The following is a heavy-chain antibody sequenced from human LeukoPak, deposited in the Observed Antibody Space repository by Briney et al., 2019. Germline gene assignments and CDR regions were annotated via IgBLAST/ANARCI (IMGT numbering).Heavy chain of an antibody. J-gene: IGHJ4*02. CDR1: GFTFSSYS. CDR3: ARDGSSRSGWYGGASYFDY. D-gene: IGHD6-19*01. Sequence: QPGGSLRLSCAASGFTFSSYSMNWVRQAPGKGLEWASYISSSSSTIYYADSVKGRFTISRDNAKNSLYLQMDSLRAEDTAVYYCARDGSSRSGWYGGASYFDYWGQGTLVTVSS. CDR2: ISSSSSTI. V-gene: IGHV3-48*04.